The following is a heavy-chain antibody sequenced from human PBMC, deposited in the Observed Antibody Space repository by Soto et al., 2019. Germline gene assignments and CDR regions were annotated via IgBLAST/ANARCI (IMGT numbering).Heavy chain of an antibody. J-gene: IGHJ6*02. Sequence: QVQLVQSGAEVKKPGSSVKVSCKASGGTLSNYGISWVRQAPGQGLEWMGGIIPVFGTANYAQKFQGRVTITADEXTXTLXMDVTSLRSEDTAVYYCARGDATKIVVTTYYGMDVWGQGTTVTVSS. V-gene: IGHV1-69*12. CDR2: IIPVFGTA. CDR1: GGTLSNYG. D-gene: IGHD4-17*01. CDR3: ARGDATKIVVTTYYGMDV.